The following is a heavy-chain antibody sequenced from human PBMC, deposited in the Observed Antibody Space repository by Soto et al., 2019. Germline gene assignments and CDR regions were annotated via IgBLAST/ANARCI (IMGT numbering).Heavy chain of an antibody. CDR3: ARVLLYSGSYFDY. CDR1: GFTFSSYS. D-gene: IGHD1-26*01. Sequence: EVQLVESGGGLVKPGGSLRLSCAASGFTFSSYSMNWVRQAPGKGLEWVSSISRSSSYIYYADSVKGRFTISRDNAKNSLYLQMNSLRAEDAAVYYGARVLLYSGSYFDYWGQGTLVTLSS. CDR2: ISRSSSYI. J-gene: IGHJ4*02. V-gene: IGHV3-21*01.